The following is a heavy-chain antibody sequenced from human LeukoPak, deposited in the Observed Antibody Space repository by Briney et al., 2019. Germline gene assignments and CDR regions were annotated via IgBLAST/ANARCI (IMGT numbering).Heavy chain of an antibody. CDR2: INPSGGST. J-gene: IGHJ1*01. CDR3: ARANYGDYDAEYFQH. V-gene: IGHV1-46*01. D-gene: IGHD4-17*01. CDR1: GYTFTSYY. Sequence: ASVKVSCKASGYTFTSYYMHWVRQAPGQGLEWMGIINPSGGSTSYAQKFQGRVTMTRDTSTSTVYMELSSLRSEYTAVYYCARANYGDYDAEYFQHWGQGTLVTVSS.